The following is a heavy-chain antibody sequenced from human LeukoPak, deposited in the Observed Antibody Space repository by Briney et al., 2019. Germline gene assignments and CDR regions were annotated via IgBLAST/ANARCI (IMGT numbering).Heavy chain of an antibody. CDR1: GGSISSGDYY. CDR2: IYYSGST. CDR3: ARGSYYYESSGYYPGYYFDY. V-gene: IGHV4-30-4*02. J-gene: IGHJ4*02. D-gene: IGHD3-22*01. Sequence: SETLSLTCTVSGGSISSGDYYWGWIRQPPGKGLEWIGYIYYSGSTYYNPSLKSRVTISVDTSKNRFSLKLSSVTAADTAVYFCARGSYYYESSGYYPGYYFDYWGQGTLVTVSS.